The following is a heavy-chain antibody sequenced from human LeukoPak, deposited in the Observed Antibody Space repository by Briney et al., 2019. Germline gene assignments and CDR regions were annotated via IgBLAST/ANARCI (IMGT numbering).Heavy chain of an antibody. J-gene: IGHJ6*03. Sequence: PSETLSLTCTVSGGSISSYYWSWIRQPPGKGLEWIGEINHSGSTNYNPSLKSRVTISVDTSKNQFSLKLSSVTAADTAVYYCAGGVPAAMYRYYYYYMDVWGKGTTVTVSS. D-gene: IGHD2-2*01. CDR3: AGGVPAAMYRYYYYYMDV. V-gene: IGHV4-34*01. CDR2: INHSGST. CDR1: GGSISSYY.